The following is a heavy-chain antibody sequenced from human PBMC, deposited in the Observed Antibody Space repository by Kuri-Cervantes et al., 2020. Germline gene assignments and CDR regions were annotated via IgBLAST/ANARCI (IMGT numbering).Heavy chain of an antibody. CDR3: ARNSYDILTGYEVHFQH. CDR2: IYYSGST. V-gene: IGHV4-59*04. Sequence: SETLSLTCTVSGGSISSYYWSWIRQPPGKGLEWIGYIYYSGSTYYNPSLKSRVTISVDTSKNQFSLKLSSVTAADTAVYYCARNSYDILTGYEVHFQHWGQGTLVTVSS. D-gene: IGHD3-9*01. CDR1: GGSISSYY. J-gene: IGHJ1*01.